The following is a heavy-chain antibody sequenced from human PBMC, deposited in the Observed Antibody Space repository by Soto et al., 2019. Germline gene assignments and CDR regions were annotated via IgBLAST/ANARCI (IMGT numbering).Heavy chain of an antibody. J-gene: IGHJ5*02. CDR1: YGYISNGCYS. V-gene: IGHV4-30-2*01. Sequence: PSEPQSLPCAVSYGYISNGCYSWSWIRQPPGKGLEWIGEIYHSGTTNYNPSLKSRVTISVDKSNNQFSLELTSVTAADTAIYYCATLPPRIVVVVSPIPTWGQGTPVTVSS. CDR2: IYHSGTT. CDR3: ATLPPRIVVVVSPIPT. D-gene: IGHD2-21*02.